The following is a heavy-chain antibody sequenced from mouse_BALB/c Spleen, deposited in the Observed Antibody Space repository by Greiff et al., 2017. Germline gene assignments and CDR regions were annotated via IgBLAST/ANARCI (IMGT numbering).Heavy chain of an antibody. Sequence: EVQLQESGAELVRPGALVKLSCKASGFNIKDYYMHWVKQRPEQGLEWIGWIDPENGNTIYDPKFQGKASITADTSSNTAYLQLSSLTSEDTAVYYCARWGRYAFMDYWGQGSSVTVSS. CDR3: ARWGRYAFMDY. V-gene: IGHV14-1*02. D-gene: IGHD2-14*01. J-gene: IGHJ4*01. CDR2: IDPENGNT. CDR1: GFNIKDYY.